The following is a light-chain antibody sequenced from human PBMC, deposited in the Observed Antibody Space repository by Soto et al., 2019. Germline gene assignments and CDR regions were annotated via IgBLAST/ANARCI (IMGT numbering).Light chain of an antibody. CDR1: QAINNY. J-gene: IGKJ5*01. Sequence: DIQMTQAPSSLPPSVLERLAISCRASQAINNYLAWYQQKPGKFPKLLIYAASTLHPGVPSRFSGSGSGTDFTLTISSLQPEDVATYYCQKYNSAPLTFGPGTRLEIK. CDR2: AAS. V-gene: IGKV1-27*01. CDR3: QKYNSAPLT.